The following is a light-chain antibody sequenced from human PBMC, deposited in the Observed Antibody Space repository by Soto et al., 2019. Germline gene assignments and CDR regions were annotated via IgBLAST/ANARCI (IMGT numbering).Light chain of an antibody. V-gene: IGLV1-44*01. J-gene: IGLJ1*01. CDR2: SNN. CDR1: ISNIGSNT. Sequence: QSVLTQPPYASGTPGQRVTISCSGSISNIGSNTVNWYQQLPGTAPKLLIYSNNQRPSGVPDRFSGSKSGTSASLAISGLQSEDEADYYCAAWDDSLNGYVFGTGTKVTVL. CDR3: AAWDDSLNGYV.